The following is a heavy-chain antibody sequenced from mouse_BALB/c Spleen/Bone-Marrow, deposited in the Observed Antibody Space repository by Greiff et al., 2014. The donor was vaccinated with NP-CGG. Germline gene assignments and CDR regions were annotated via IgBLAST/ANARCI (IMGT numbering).Heavy chain of an antibody. CDR3: ARDYGSSYGGVDY. D-gene: IGHD1-1*01. Sequence: QVQLQQSGPELVKPGASVKISCKASGYVFSSSWMNWVKQRPGQGLEWIGRIYPGDGDTNYNGKFKGKATLTADKSSSTAYMQLSSLTSVDSAVYFCARDYGSSYGGVDYWGQGTTLTVSS. CDR2: IYPGDGDT. J-gene: IGHJ2*01. CDR1: GYVFSSSW. V-gene: IGHV1-82*01.